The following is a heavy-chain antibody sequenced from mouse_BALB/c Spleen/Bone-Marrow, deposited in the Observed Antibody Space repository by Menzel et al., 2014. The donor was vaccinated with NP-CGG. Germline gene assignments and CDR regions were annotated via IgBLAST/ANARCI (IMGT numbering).Heavy chain of an antibody. Sequence: ESGAELVRPGTSVKISCKASGYTFTNYWLGWVKQRPAHGLEWIGDIYPGGGYTNYNEKFKGKATLTADTSSSTAYMQLSSLTSEDSAVYFCARRGTGVDYWGQGTTLTVSS. CDR2: IYPGGGYT. CDR3: ARRGTGVDY. D-gene: IGHD4-1*01. V-gene: IGHV1-63*02. J-gene: IGHJ2*01. CDR1: GYTFTNYW.